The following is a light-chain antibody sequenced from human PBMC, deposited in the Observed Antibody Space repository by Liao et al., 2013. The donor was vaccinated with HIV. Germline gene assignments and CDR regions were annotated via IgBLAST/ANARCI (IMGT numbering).Light chain of an antibody. Sequence: SYDLTQPPSLSVSPGQTASITCSGDKLGDKYVSWYQRKAGQSPVVVMFPHNKRPSGIPERFSGSNSGNTATLTISGTRATDEADFYCQAWDSATVVFGGG. V-gene: IGLV3-1*01. CDR3: QAWDSATVV. CDR1: KLGDKY. CDR2: PHN. J-gene: IGLJ2*01.